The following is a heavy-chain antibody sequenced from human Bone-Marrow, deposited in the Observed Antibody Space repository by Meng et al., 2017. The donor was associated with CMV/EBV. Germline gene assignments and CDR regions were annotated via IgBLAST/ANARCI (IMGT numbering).Heavy chain of an antibody. V-gene: IGHV3-66*02. D-gene: IGHD4/OR15-4a*01. CDR3: ARGASGVEIRDDAFDI. J-gene: IGHJ3*02. Sequence: GESLKISCAASGFTVSSNYMSWVRQAPGKGLEWVSVIYSGGSTYYADSVKGRFTISRDNSKNTLYLQMNSLRAEDTAVYYCARGASGVEIRDDAFDIWGQGTMVTVSS. CDR1: GFTVSSNY. CDR2: IYSGGST.